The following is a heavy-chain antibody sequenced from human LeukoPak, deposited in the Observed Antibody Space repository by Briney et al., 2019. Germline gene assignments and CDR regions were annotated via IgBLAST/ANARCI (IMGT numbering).Heavy chain of an antibody. J-gene: IGHJ4*02. CDR2: ISGSGGST. D-gene: IGHD6-19*01. V-gene: IGHV3-23*01. CDR3: ARDSSGWSSGY. CDR1: GFTFSSYA. Sequence: SGGSLRLSCAASGFTFSSYAMSCVRQAPGKGLEWVSAISGSGGSTYYADSVKGRFTISRDNSKNTLYLQMNSLRAEDTAAYYCARDSSGWSSGYWGQGTLVTVSS.